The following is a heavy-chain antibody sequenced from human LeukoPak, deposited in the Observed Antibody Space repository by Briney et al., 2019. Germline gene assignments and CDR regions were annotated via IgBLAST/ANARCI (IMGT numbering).Heavy chain of an antibody. V-gene: IGHV3-21*01. CDR3: ARDEGVSFDY. J-gene: IGHJ4*02. CDR2: ISSSSNYI. CDR1: GFTFSAYN. Sequence: GGSLRLSCAASGFTFSAYNMNWVRQAPGKGLEWVSSISSSSNYIYYADSPKGRFTISRDNAKNSLYLQMNSLRAEDTAVYYCARDEGVSFDYWGPGTLVTVSS.